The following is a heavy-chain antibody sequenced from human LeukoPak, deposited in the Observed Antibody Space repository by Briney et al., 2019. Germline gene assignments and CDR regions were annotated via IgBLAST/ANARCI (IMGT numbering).Heavy chain of an antibody. Sequence: GGSLRLSCAASGLTFSSYWMTWVRQAPGKGLEWVANIKQDGSEKFYVDSVKGRFTISRDNAKNSLHLQMNSLRAEDTAVYYCARDPYYYESSGYFFGAFDIWGQGTMVTVSS. D-gene: IGHD3-22*01. CDR3: ARDPYYYESSGYFFGAFDI. CDR2: IKQDGSEK. CDR1: GLTFSSYW. J-gene: IGHJ3*02. V-gene: IGHV3-7*01.